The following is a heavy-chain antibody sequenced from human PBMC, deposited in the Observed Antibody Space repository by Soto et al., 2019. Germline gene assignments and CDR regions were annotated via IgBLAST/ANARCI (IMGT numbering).Heavy chain of an antibody. CDR2: IYHSGST. V-gene: IGHV4-4*02. CDR3: ARVPGIAAAGATHFDY. Sequence: SETLSLTCAVSSGSISSSNWWSWVRQPPGKGLEWIGEIYHSGSTNYNPSLKSRVTISVDKSKNQFSLKLSSVTAADTAVYYCARVPGIAAAGATHFDYWGQGTLVTVSS. D-gene: IGHD6-13*01. CDR1: SGSISSSNW. J-gene: IGHJ4*02.